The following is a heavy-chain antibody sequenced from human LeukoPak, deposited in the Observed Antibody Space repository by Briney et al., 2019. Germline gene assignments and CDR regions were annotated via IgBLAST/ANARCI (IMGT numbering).Heavy chain of an antibody. Sequence: GGSLRLSCAASGFTFSNYAMSWVRQAPGKGLEWVSAITNSGDNTYYADSVKGRFSISRDNSKNTLYLQINSLRAEDTAIYYCAKAPMEDSWYIHFDYWGQGTLVTVSS. D-gene: IGHD6-13*01. CDR2: ITNSGDNT. CDR3: AKAPMEDSWYIHFDY. J-gene: IGHJ4*02. CDR1: GFTFSNYA. V-gene: IGHV3-23*01.